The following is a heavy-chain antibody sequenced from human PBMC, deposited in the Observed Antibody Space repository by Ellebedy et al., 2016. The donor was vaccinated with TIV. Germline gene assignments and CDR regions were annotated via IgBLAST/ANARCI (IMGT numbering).Heavy chain of an antibody. CDR3: ARDNTELAFDY. J-gene: IGHJ4*02. Sequence: GESLKISCAASGFTFSSYWMSWVRQAPGKGLEWVSSISSSSSYIYYADSVKGRFTISRDNAKNSLYLQMNSLRAEDTAVYYCARDNTELAFDYWGQGTLVTVSS. CDR2: ISSSSSYI. CDR1: GFTFSSYW. D-gene: IGHD1-14*01. V-gene: IGHV3-21*01.